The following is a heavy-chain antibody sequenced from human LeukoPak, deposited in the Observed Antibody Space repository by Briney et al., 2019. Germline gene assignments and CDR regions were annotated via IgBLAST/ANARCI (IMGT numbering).Heavy chain of an antibody. V-gene: IGHV3-30*18. CDR2: ISFDGSNK. CDR3: AKGGSGWYFDY. D-gene: IGHD6-19*01. Sequence: GGSLRLSCPASGFTFSNYAMHWVRQAPGKGLEWMGDISFDGSNKYYADSVKGRFAISRDNSKNTLYLQMNSLRAEDTAVYYCAKGGSGWYFDYWGQGTLVTVSS. CDR1: GFTFSNYA. J-gene: IGHJ4*02.